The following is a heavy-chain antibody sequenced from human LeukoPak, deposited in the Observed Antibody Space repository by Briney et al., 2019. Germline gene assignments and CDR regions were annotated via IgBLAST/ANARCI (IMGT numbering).Heavy chain of an antibody. CDR1: GFTFSSYS. CDR3: ARDFVIVAPSAL. Sequence: GGSLRLSCAASGFTFSSYSMNWVRQAPGKGLEWVSYISSSSSTIYYADSVKGRFTISRDNAKNSLYLQMSSLRDEDTAVYYCARDFVIVAPSALWGQGTLVTVSS. D-gene: IGHD3-22*01. J-gene: IGHJ4*02. CDR2: ISSSSSTI. V-gene: IGHV3-48*02.